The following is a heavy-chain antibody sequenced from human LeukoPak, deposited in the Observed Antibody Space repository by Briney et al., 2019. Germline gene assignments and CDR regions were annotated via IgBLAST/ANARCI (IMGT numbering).Heavy chain of an antibody. CDR2: ISSDGNNK. V-gene: IGHV3-30*01. CDR3: TRVANYGGYEFDF. Sequence: GGSLRLSCAASGFTSSTYAMHWVRQAPGKGLEWVAVISSDGNNKYYADSVKGRFTISRDNSKNTVYLQMNSLRAEDAAIYHCTRVANYGGYEFDFWGQGTLVTVSS. J-gene: IGHJ4*02. CDR1: GFTSSTYA. D-gene: IGHD4-23*01.